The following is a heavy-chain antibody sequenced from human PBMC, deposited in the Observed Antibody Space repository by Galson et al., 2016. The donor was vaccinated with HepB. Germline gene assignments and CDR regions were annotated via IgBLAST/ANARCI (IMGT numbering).Heavy chain of an antibody. J-gene: IGHJ4*02. CDR3: ARLSAPAGNY. D-gene: IGHD6-19*01. V-gene: IGHV4-39*01. CDR2: SYYSGST. Sequence: LSLPCPVSGGSVRSSTYYWGWIRQPPGTGLEWIGSSYYSGSTYHNPSLKSRVTMSVDMSKNQFYLKVSSVTAADTAVYYCARLSAPAGNYWVQGTLVTVSS. CDR1: GGSVRSSTYY.